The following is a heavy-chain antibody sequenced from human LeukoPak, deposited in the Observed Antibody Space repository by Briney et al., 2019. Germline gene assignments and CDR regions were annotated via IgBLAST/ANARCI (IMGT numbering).Heavy chain of an antibody. D-gene: IGHD1-14*01. CDR2: IVVGSGNT. CDR1: GFTFTTSA. J-gene: IGHJ4*02. V-gene: IGHV1-58*01. Sequence: SVKVSCKASGFTFTTSAVQWVRQARGQLLEWIGWIVVGSGNTNYAQNFQERVTITRDMSTSTAYMELSSLRSEDTAVYYCAAWITTVSRGDYWGQGTLVTVSS. CDR3: AAWITTVSRGDY.